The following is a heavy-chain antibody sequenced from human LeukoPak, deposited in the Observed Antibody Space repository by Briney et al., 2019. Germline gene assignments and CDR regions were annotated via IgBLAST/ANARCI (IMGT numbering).Heavy chain of an antibody. CDR1: GYTFTGYY. D-gene: IGHD4-23*01. CDR2: INPNSGGT. CDR3: ARDLKVHYGGNSADAFDI. V-gene: IGHV1-2*02. Sequence: ASVKVSCKASGYTFTGYYMHWVRQAPGQGLEWMGWINPNSGGTNYAQKFQGRVTMTTDTSTSTAYMELRSLRSDDTAVYYCARDLKVHYGGNSADAFDIWGQGTMVTVSS. J-gene: IGHJ3*02.